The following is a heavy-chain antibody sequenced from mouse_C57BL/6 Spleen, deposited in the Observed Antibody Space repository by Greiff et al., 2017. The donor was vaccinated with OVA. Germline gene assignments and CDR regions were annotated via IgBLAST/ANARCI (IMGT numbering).Heavy chain of an antibody. CDR2: IAPNSGGT. CDR3: AREGLYDYDWFAY. J-gene: IGHJ3*01. CDR1: GYTFTSYW. D-gene: IGHD2-4*01. Sequence: QVQLQQPGAELVKPGASVKLSCKASGYTFTSYWMHWVKQRPGRGLEWIGRIAPNSGGTKYNEKFKSKATLTVDKPSSTAYMQLSSLTSEDSAVYYCAREGLYDYDWFAYWGQGTLVTVSA. V-gene: IGHV1-72*01.